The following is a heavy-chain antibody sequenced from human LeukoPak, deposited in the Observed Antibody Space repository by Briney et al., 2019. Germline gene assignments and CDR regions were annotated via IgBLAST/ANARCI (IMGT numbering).Heavy chain of an antibody. CDR3: ARGGFARSNYYGSGSYYNFLDY. V-gene: IGHV4-34*01. CDR2: INHSGST. J-gene: IGHJ4*02. Sequence: SETLSLTCAVYGGSFSGYYWSWIRQPPGKGLEWIGEINHSGSTNYNPSLKSPVTISVDTSKNQFSLKLSSVTAADTAVYYCARGGFARSNYYGSGSYYNFLDYWGQGTLVTVSS. D-gene: IGHD3-10*01. CDR1: GGSFSGYY.